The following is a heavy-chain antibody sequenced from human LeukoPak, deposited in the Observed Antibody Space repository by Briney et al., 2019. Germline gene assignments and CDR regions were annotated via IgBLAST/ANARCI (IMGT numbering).Heavy chain of an antibody. V-gene: IGHV3-30*18. CDR2: ISYDGSNK. CDR3: AKSTLDIVVVPAAMSRYYYGMDV. CDR1: GFTFSSYG. J-gene: IGHJ6*02. D-gene: IGHD2-2*03. Sequence: GGSLRLSCAASGFTFSSYGMHCVRQAPGKGLEWVAVISYDGSNKYYADSVKGRFTISRDNSKNTLYLQMNSLRAEDTAVYYCAKSTLDIVVVPAAMSRYYYGMDVWGQGTTVTVSS.